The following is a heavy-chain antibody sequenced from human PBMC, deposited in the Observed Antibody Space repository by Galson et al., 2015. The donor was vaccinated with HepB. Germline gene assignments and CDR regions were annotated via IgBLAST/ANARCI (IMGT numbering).Heavy chain of an antibody. V-gene: IGHV3-7*03. Sequence: SLRLSCAAPAFTFRTYWMAWVRQAPGQGLEWVASIKTDGSERNYVDSVRGRFTISRDNARSLLYLYMNSVRVDDTAVYYCVRVNSYDGSAYRVFDFWGQGAPVTVSS. CDR3: VRVNSYDGSAYRVFDF. J-gene: IGHJ4*02. CDR2: IKTDGSER. CDR1: AFTFRTYW. D-gene: IGHD3-22*01.